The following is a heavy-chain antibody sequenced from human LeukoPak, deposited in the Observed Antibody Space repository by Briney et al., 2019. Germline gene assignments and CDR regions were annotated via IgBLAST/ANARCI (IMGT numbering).Heavy chain of an antibody. CDR2: ISGSTGHT. J-gene: IGHJ4*02. CDR1: GFTFNSYA. CDR3: AREATNLDY. V-gene: IGHV3-23*01. D-gene: IGHD1-26*01. Sequence: GGSLRLSCAASGFTFNSYAMSWVRQAPGKGLEWVSGISGSTGHTYYADSVKGRFTISRDNTKNSLYLQMNSLRPEDTAVYYCAREATNLDYWGQGTLVTVSS.